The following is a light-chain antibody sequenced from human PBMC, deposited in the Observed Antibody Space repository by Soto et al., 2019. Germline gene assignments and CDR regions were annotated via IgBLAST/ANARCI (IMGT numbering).Light chain of an antibody. CDR1: QTVLSN. J-gene: IGKJ5*01. V-gene: IGKV3-15*01. Sequence: EIVMTHSPATLAVSPCEGATXXXXASQTVLSNLAWYQQKPGQAPRLLIYGASTRXTGIPARFSGSGSGTEFTLTISSLQSEDFAVYYCQQYNNWPITFGQGTRLEIK. CDR3: QQYNNWPIT. CDR2: GAS.